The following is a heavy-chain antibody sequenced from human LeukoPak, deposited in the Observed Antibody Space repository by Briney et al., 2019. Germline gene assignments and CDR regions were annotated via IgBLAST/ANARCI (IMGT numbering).Heavy chain of an antibody. D-gene: IGHD5-18*01. CDR3: ARSQYSIGFYYFMDV. Sequence: SETLSLTCAVYGGSFSGYYWSWIRQPPGKGLEWIGELNHSGSTNYNPSLKSRVTISVDTSQNQFSLKLRSVTAADSAVFYCARSQYSIGFYYFMDVWGEGTTVTVSS. V-gene: IGHV4-34*01. J-gene: IGHJ6*03. CDR1: GGSFSGYY. CDR2: LNHSGST.